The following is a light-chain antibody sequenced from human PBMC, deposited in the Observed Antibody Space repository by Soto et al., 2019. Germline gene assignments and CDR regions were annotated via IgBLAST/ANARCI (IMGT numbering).Light chain of an antibody. Sequence: AIQLTQSPSSLSASVGDRVTITCRASQGISSALAWYQQKPGKAPKLLIYDASSLESGVPSRFSGSGSGTDFTLTISSLQPEDFATYYCPQFNSYPVLTFGGGTKVEIK. J-gene: IGKJ4*01. V-gene: IGKV1-13*02. CDR2: DAS. CDR1: QGISSA. CDR3: PQFNSYPVLT.